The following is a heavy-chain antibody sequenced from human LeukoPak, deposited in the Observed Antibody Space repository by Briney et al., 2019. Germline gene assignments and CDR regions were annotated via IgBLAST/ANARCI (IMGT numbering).Heavy chain of an antibody. CDR2: ISWNSGSI. D-gene: IGHD4-17*01. Sequence: GGSLRLSCAASGFTFDDYAMHWVRQAPGKGLEWVSGISWNSGSIGYADSVKGRFTISRDNAKNSLYLQINSLRAEDTALYYCAKDYYGDYVGYFDYWGQGTLVTVSS. J-gene: IGHJ4*02. CDR3: AKDYYGDYVGYFDY. CDR1: GFTFDDYA. V-gene: IGHV3-9*01.